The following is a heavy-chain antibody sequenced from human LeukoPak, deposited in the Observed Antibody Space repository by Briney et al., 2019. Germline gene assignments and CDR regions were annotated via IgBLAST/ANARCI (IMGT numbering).Heavy chain of an antibody. CDR1: GFPFSTYA. Sequence: GGSLRLSCAASGFPFSTYAMGWVRQAPGKGLEWVSTIHGATYYADSVRGRFTISKDNSKNTLYLQMTGLRADDTALYYCAKGYSSGWYAFDSWGQGTLVTVSS. V-gene: IGHV3-23*01. J-gene: IGHJ4*02. D-gene: IGHD6-19*01. CDR3: AKGYSSGWYAFDS. CDR2: IHGAT.